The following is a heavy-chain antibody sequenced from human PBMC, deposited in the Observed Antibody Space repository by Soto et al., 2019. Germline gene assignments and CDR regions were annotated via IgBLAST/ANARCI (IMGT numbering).Heavy chain of an antibody. CDR1: GFSLSTSGVG. V-gene: IGHV2-5*02. CDR2: IYWDDDK. CDR3: AHSTLLGYCSGGSCLAGAFDI. J-gene: IGHJ3*02. D-gene: IGHD2-15*01. Sequence: QITLKESGPTLVNPTQTLTLTCTFSGFSLSTSGVGVGWIRQPPGKALEWLALIYWDDDKRYSPSLKSRLTITKDTSKNQVVLTMTNMDPEDTATYSCAHSTLLGYCSGGSCLAGAFDIWGQGTMVTVSS.